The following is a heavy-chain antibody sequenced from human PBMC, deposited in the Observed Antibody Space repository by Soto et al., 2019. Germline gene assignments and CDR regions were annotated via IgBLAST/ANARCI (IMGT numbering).Heavy chain of an antibody. CDR3: ARDYRGNFDWLLSWFDP. CDR1: GGTFSSYA. J-gene: IGHJ5*02. Sequence: GASVKVSCKASGGTFSSYAISWVRQAPGQGLEWMGGIIPIFGTANYAQKFQGRVTITADESTSTAYMELSSLRSEDTAVYYCARDYRGNFDWLLSWFDPWGQGTLVTVSS. CDR2: IIPIFGTA. D-gene: IGHD3-9*01. V-gene: IGHV1-69*13.